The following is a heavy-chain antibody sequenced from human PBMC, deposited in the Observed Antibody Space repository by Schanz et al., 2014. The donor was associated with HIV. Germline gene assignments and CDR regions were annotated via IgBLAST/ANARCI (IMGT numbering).Heavy chain of an antibody. CDR2: ISYDGTKK. D-gene: IGHD3-22*01. CDR3: AKPEYDSRGNSQSHFDY. CDR1: GFNFNSYG. V-gene: IGHV3-30*18. Sequence: VQLLESGGGVVQPGRSLRLSCVASGFNFNSYGMHWVRQAPGKGLEWVAVISYDGTKKHYADSVKGRFTISRDNSKNTLYLQMTTLRIDDTAVYYCAKPEYDSRGNSQSHFDYWGQGTLVTVSS. J-gene: IGHJ4*02.